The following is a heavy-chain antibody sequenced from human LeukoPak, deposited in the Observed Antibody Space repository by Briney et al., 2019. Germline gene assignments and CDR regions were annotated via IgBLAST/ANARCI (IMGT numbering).Heavy chain of an antibody. CDR2: IYYSGST. V-gene: IGHV4-31*03. CDR3: ARARGVYGDSYYFDY. J-gene: IGHJ4*02. D-gene: IGHD4-17*01. Sequence: SQTLSLTCTVSGGSISSGGYYWSWIRQHPGKGLEWIGYIYYSGSTYYNPSLKSRVTISVDTSKNQFSLKLSSVTAADTAVYYCARARGVYGDSYYFDYWGQGTLVTVSS. CDR1: GGSISSGGYY.